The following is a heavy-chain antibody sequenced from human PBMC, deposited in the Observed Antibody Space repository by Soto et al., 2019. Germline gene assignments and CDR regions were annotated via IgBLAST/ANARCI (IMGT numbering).Heavy chain of an antibody. CDR1: GFTFSSYS. J-gene: IGHJ4*02. D-gene: IGHD3-9*01. CDR2: ISGSGGST. Sequence: PGGSLRLSCAASGFTFSSYSMNWVRQAPGKGLEWVSAISGSGGSTYYADSVKGRFTISRDNSKNTLYLQMNSLRAEDTAVYYCAKSPDYDILTGYYSDYWGQGTLVTVSS. V-gene: IGHV3-23*01. CDR3: AKSPDYDILTGYYSDY.